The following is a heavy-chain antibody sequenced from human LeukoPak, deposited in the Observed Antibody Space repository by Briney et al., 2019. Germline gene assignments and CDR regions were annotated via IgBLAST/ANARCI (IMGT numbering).Heavy chain of an antibody. CDR1: GGSISSYY. V-gene: IGHV4-4*07. CDR2: IYTSGST. Sequence: KPSETLSLTCTVCGGSISSYYWSWIRQPAGKGLEWIGRIYTSGSTNYNPSLKSRVAMSVDTSKNQFSLKLSSVTAADTAVYYCARDILGSIAAAGSLFGYFDYWGQGTLVTVSS. CDR3: ARDILGSIAAAGSLFGYFDY. J-gene: IGHJ4*02. D-gene: IGHD6-13*01.